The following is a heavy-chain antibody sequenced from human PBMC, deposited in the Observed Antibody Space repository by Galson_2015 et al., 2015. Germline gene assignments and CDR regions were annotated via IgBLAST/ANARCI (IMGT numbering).Heavy chain of an antibody. J-gene: IGHJ4*02. CDR1: GGTFSSYA. CDR3: ARGTSYYDSSGYLVGDY. D-gene: IGHD3-22*01. Sequence: SVKVSCKAPGGTFSSYAISWVRQAPGQGLEWMGGIIPIFGTANYAQKFQGRVTITADESTSTAYMELSSLRSEDTAVYYCARGTSYYDSSGYLVGDYWGQGTLVTVSS. CDR2: IIPIFGTA. V-gene: IGHV1-69*13.